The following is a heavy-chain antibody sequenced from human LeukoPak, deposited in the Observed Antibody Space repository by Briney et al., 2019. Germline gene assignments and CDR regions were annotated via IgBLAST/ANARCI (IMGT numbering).Heavy chain of an antibody. CDR3: ATVRPDDGGGSSYYRDLHI. CDR2: IKQGGSET. V-gene: IGHV3-7*01. CDR1: EFTISSYW. Sequence: GVSLRLSCAASEFTISSYWMNWLRPAQGKGLEGVVNIKQGGSETYYVDTVKGRFTISRDNAQNSLYLQMNSLSAEDTAVYYCATVRPDDGGGSSYYRDLHIWGQGTKVTVAS. J-gene: IGHJ3*02. D-gene: IGHD2-15*01.